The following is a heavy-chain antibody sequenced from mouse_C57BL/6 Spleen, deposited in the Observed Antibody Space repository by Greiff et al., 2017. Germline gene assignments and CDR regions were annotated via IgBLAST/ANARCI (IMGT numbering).Heavy chain of an antibody. V-gene: IGHV10-3*01. CDR2: ISSKSSNYAT. D-gene: IGHD1-1*01. CDR3: VRYYYGSSPGAMDY. Sequence: EVKLVESGGGLVQPRGSLKLSCAASGFTFNTYAMHWVRQAPGKGLEWVARISSKSSNYATYYAVSVKDRFTISRDDSQSMLYLQMNNLKTEDKAMYYGVRYYYGSSPGAMDYWGQGTSVTVSS. CDR1: GFTFNTYA. J-gene: IGHJ4*01.